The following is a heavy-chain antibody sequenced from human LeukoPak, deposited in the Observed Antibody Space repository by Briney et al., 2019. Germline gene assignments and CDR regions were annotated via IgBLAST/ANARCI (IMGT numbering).Heavy chain of an antibody. CDR3: AKGYGSSVYASFDW. CDR2: ISGSGDST. D-gene: IGHD3-22*01. CDR1: GFTFSSYS. J-gene: IGHJ4*02. V-gene: IGHV3-23*01. Sequence: PGESLRLSCAASGFTFSSYSMTWVRQAPGKGLEWVSGISGSGDSTHYADSVKGRFTISRDDSKTTLYLQMNSLRAEDAAVYYCAKGYGSSVYASFDWWGQGTLVTVSS.